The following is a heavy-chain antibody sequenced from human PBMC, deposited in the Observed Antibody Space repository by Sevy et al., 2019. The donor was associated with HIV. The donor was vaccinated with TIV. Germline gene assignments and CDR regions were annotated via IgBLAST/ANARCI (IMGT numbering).Heavy chain of an antibody. CDR1: GFTFSSYS. CDR2: ISSSSSTI. J-gene: IGHJ4*02. CDR3: ARDAMGTAMEIGDYFDY. V-gene: IGHV3-48*02. D-gene: IGHD5-18*01. Sequence: GGSLRLSCAASGFTFSSYSMNWVRQAPGKGLEWVSYISSSSSTIYYADSVKDRFTISRDNAKNSLYLQMNSLRDEDTAVYYCARDAMGTAMEIGDYFDYWGQGTLVTISS.